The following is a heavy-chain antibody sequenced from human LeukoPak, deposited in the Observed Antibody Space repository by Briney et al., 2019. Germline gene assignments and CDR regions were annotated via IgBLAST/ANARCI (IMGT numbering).Heavy chain of an antibody. CDR3: ARGLYYYYYMDV. J-gene: IGHJ6*03. Sequence: GASVKVSCKASGYTFTSYYMHWVRQAPGQGLEWMGWISAYNGNTNYAQKLQGRVAMTTDTSTSTAYMELRSLRSDDTAVYYCARGLYYYYYMDVWGKGTTVIISS. V-gene: IGHV1-18*04. CDR2: ISAYNGNT. CDR1: GYTFTSYY.